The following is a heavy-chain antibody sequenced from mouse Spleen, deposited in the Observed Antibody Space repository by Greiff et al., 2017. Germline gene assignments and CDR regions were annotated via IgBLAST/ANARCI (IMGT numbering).Heavy chain of an antibody. CDR2: IYPYNGGT. CDR1: GYTFTDYN. Sequence: VQLKESGPELVKPGASVKISCKASGYTFTDYNMHWVKQSHGKSLEWIGYIYPYNGGTGYNQKFKSKATLTVDNSSSTAYMELRSLTSEDSAVYYCTRRDWGPFDYWGQGTTLTVSS. J-gene: IGHJ2*01. V-gene: IGHV1S29*02. CDR3: TRRDWGPFDY. D-gene: IGHD4-1*01.